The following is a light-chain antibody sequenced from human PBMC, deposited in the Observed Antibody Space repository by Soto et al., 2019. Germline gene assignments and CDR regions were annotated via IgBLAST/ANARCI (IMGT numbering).Light chain of an antibody. Sequence: AILMTQSPSSLSTSVGDRVTITCRASQGIRNDLAWYQQKPGKAPKLLIYEASTLQSGVPSRFSGSYSGTDFTLTIGSLQPEDFATYYCQQYNGTFGQGTRLEIK. J-gene: IGKJ5*01. CDR3: QQYNGT. CDR2: EAS. V-gene: IGKV1-6*01. CDR1: QGIRND.